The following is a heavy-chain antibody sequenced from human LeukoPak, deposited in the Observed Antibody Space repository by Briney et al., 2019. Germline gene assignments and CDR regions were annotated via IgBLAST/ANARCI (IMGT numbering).Heavy chain of an antibody. Sequence: GGSLRPSCAASGFTFSSYAMHWVRQAPGKGLEWVAVISYDGSNKYYADSVKGRFTISRDNSKNTLYLQMNSLRAEDTAVYYCAREAEMVPTFDYWGQGTLVTVSS. J-gene: IGHJ4*02. D-gene: IGHD3-10*01. V-gene: IGHV3-30-3*01. CDR2: ISYDGSNK. CDR1: GFTFSSYA. CDR3: AREAEMVPTFDY.